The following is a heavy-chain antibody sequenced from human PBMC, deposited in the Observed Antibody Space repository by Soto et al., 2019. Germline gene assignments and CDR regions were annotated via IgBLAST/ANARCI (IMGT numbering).Heavy chain of an antibody. Sequence: QVQLVQSGAEVKKPGASVKVSCKASGYTFTSYGISWVRQAPGQGLEWMGWISSYNGNTNYAQKLQGRGTMTTDASTSTAYMERWSLRSDDTAVYYCARVPSNGRVVGTVDYWGQGTLVTVSS. CDR2: ISSYNGNT. CDR1: GYTFTSYG. V-gene: IGHV1-18*01. CDR3: ARVPSNGRVVGTVDY. D-gene: IGHD3-3*01. J-gene: IGHJ4*02.